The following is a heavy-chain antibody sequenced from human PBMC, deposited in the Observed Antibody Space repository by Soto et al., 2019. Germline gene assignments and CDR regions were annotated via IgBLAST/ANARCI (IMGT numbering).Heavy chain of an antibody. D-gene: IGHD3-16*01. CDR2: ISPGDSET. CDR3: ARQRDGGYFDY. CDR1: GYTFTSYS. Sequence: GESLKIPCNGSGYTFTSYSIGWVRQMPGKGLEWMVVISPGDSETRYGPSFQGQVTISADKSINTAYLQWNSLQASDTAMYYCARQRDGGYFDYWGQGTLVTVSS. V-gene: IGHV5-51*01. J-gene: IGHJ4*02.